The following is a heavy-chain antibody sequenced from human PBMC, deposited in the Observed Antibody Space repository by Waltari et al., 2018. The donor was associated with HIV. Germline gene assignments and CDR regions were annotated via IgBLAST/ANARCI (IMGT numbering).Heavy chain of an antibody. Sequence: QLQLQESGPGLVQPSVTLSLTCSVSGESMTSCTSYWAWIRQPPGKPLEWIATIYYIGTTYYNPSFKSRVTMSVDTSRNQFSLTLNSVTTADTAVYYCARNTTSSPWFDSWGPGTPVAVSS. V-gene: IGHV4-39*07. CDR3: ARNTTSSPWFDS. D-gene: IGHD6-6*01. CDR1: GESMTSCTSY. J-gene: IGHJ5*01. CDR2: IYYIGTT.